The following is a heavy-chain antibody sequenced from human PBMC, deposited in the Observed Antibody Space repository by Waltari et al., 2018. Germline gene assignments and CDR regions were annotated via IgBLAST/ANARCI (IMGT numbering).Heavy chain of an antibody. J-gene: IGHJ4*02. CDR2: IYGGGNT. CDR3: ARGSLAATGTFDS. V-gene: IGHV3-53*01. Sequence: EVQLVASGGSLIQPGGSQRLSCAASGLTASSHYMSWVRQAPGKGLEWVSVIYGGGNTYYADSVKGRFTISRDNSNNTLYLQMNSLRAEDTAVYYCARGSLAATGTFDSWGQGTLVTVSS. CDR1: GLTASSHY. D-gene: IGHD6-13*01.